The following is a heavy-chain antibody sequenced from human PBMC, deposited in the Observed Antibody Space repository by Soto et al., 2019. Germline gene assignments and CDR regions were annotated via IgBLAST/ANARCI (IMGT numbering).Heavy chain of an antibody. D-gene: IGHD5-18*01. CDR2: IYPSDSHS. Sequence: PEESLKISCKGSGYSFTNYWIGWLRQMPGKGLEWMGIIYPSDSHSRYSPSFRGQVTISADKSISTAYLQWSSLKAWHTAMYYCARFGYSYEIYYYYGLDVWGLGTTVTVSS. J-gene: IGHJ6*02. V-gene: IGHV5-51*01. CDR3: ARFGYSYEIYYYYGLDV. CDR1: GYSFTNYW.